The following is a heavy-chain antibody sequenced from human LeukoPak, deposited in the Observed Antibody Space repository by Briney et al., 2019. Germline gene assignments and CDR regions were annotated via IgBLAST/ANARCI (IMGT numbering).Heavy chain of an antibody. CDR3: ATGGYCSSTSCYAGGYFDY. Sequence: ASVKVSCKVSGYTLTELSMHWVRQAPGKGLEWMGGFDPEDGETIYAQKFQGRVTMTEDTSTDTAYMELSSLRSEDTAVYYCATGGYCSSTSCYAGGYFDYWGQGTLVTVSS. V-gene: IGHV1-24*01. D-gene: IGHD2-2*01. CDR2: FDPEDGET. CDR1: GYTLTELS. J-gene: IGHJ4*02.